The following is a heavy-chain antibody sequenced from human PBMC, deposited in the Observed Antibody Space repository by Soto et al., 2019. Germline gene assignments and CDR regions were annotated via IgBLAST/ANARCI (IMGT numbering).Heavy chain of an antibody. V-gene: IGHV1-18*01. D-gene: IGHD6-19*01. J-gene: IGHJ4*02. CDR1: XXTFTSYG. CDR3: ARAWFHRGSGWPLPDY. CDR2: ISAYNGNT. Sequence: QVXXVQSXAXXKKXXAXXXVSXXXSXXTFTSYGXXXVXQXPXXXXXXMGWISAYNGNTNYAQKLQGRVTMTXDTXTXXXXXXXXXXXXDDTAVYYCARAWFHRGSGWPLPDYWGQGTLVTVSS.